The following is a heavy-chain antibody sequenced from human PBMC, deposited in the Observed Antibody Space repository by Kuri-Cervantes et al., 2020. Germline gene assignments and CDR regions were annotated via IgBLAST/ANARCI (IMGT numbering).Heavy chain of an antibody. J-gene: IGHJ1*01. CDR2: IKEDGSQK. V-gene: IGHV3-7*01. Sequence: GESLKISCAASGFTFSSYWMSWVRQAPGKGLEWVANIKEDGSQKHYVDSVKGRFTISRDNAKNSLFLQINSLRAEDTAVYHCARRGNGYDSYFENWGRGTLVTVSS. CDR1: GFTFSSYW. CDR3: ARRGNGYDSYFEN. D-gene: IGHD5-12*01.